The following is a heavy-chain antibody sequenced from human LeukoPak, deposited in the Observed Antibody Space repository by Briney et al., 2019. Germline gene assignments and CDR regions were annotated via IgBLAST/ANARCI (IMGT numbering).Heavy chain of an antibody. CDR2: INPNSGGT. CDR3: ARELGGIVATIQFDY. CDR1: GYTSTGYY. V-gene: IGHV1-2*02. D-gene: IGHD5-12*01. Sequence: ASVKVSCKASGYTSTGYYMHCVRPAPGQGLEWMGWINPNSGGTNYAQKFQGRVTVTRDKSISTAYMERSRLRSDDTAVYYCARELGGIVATIQFDYWGQGTLVTVSS. J-gene: IGHJ4*02.